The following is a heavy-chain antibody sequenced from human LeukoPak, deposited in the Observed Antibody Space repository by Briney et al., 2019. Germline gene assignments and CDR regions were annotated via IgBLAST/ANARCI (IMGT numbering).Heavy chain of an antibody. V-gene: IGHV3-21*01. J-gene: IGHJ3*02. CDR2: ISSSSSYI. CDR3: ASTRGMDVYYYGSGSYSTDAFDI. Sequence: PGGSLRLSCAASGFTFSSYSMNWVRQAPGKGLEGVSSISSSSSYIYYADSVKGRFTISRDNAKNSLYLQMNSLRAEDTAVYYCASTRGMDVYYYGSGSYSTDAFDIWGQGTMVTVSS. CDR1: GFTFSSYS. D-gene: IGHD3-10*01.